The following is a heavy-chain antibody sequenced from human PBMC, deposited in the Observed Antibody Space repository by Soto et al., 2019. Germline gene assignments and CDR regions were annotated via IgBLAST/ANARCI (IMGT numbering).Heavy chain of an antibody. CDR1: GYTFTSYY. CDR3: ARVGYCSSTSCPNYNAFDI. D-gene: IGHD2-2*01. Sequence: APVKVSCKASGYTFTSYYMHWVRQAPGQGLEWMGIINPSGGSTSYAQKFQGRVTMTRDTSTSTVYMELSSLRSEDTAVYYCARVGYCSSTSCPNYNAFDIWGQGTMVTVSS. V-gene: IGHV1-46*01. J-gene: IGHJ3*02. CDR2: INPSGGST.